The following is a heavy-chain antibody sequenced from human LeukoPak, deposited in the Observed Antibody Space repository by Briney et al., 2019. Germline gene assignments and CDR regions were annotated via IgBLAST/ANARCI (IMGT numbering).Heavy chain of an antibody. Sequence: GESLKISCKGSGYSINNYWIGWVRQMPGKGLEWMGIIYPADSDIRYSPSFQGQVTISADKSISTVYLQWSSLKASDTAMYYCARQEYCSGGSCYTWFDPWGQGTLVTVSS. CDR1: GYSINNYW. V-gene: IGHV5-51*01. CDR2: IYPADSDI. CDR3: ARQEYCSGGSCYTWFDP. J-gene: IGHJ5*02. D-gene: IGHD2-15*01.